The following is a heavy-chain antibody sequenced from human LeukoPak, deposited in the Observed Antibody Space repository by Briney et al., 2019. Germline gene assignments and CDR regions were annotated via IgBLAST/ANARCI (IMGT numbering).Heavy chain of an antibody. J-gene: IGHJ4*02. Sequence: SETLSLTCTVSVGFISSYYWSWIRQPPGKGREWIGYMYYTGSTNYNPSLKSRVTISVDRSKNQFSLKLSSVPAADTAVYYCAREYSGSYNPFDYWGEGTLVTVCS. CDR1: VGFISSYY. CDR2: MYYTGST. V-gene: IGHV4-59*01. CDR3: AREYSGSYNPFDY. D-gene: IGHD1-26*01.